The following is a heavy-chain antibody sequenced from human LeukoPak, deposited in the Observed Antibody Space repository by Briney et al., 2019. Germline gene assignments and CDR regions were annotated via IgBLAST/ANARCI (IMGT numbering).Heavy chain of an antibody. V-gene: IGHV3-23*01. CDR1: GFTFSSYA. J-gene: IGHJ4*02. Sequence: GGSLRLSCAASGFTFSSYAMSWVRQAPGKGLEWVSAIIGSVGSTYYADSVKGRFTISRDNSKNKLYLQMNSLRAEDTAVYYCAKRDEASIVGARWYYFDYWGQGTLVTVSS. CDR2: IIGSVGST. D-gene: IGHD1-26*01. CDR3: AKRDEASIVGARWYYFDY.